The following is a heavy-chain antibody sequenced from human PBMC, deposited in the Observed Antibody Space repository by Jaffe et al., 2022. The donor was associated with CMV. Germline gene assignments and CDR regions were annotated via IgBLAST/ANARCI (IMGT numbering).Heavy chain of an antibody. D-gene: IGHD5-12*01. CDR2: ITTTSSYI. J-gene: IGHJ4*02. CDR3: AREMRGYDLGTTIDY. V-gene: IGHV3-21*01. Sequence: QLVESGGGLVKPGGSLRLSCAASGFTLSSHTMNWVRQAPGKGLEWISSITTTSSYIYYADSVKGRFTISRDNAKNSLYLQMNSLRAGDTALYYCAREMRGYDLGTTIDYWGQGTLVTVSS. CDR1: GFTLSSHT.